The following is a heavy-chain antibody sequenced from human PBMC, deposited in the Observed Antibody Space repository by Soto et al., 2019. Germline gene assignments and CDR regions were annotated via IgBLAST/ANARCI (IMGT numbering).Heavy chain of an antibody. J-gene: IGHJ3*02. D-gene: IGHD3-22*01. Sequence: ASVKVSCKASGGTFSSYAISWVRQAPGQGLERMGGIIPIFGTANYAQKFQGRVTITADESTSTAYMELSSLRSEDTAVYYCARIMKWLSQNPVFDAFDIWGQGTMVTVSS. CDR3: ARIMKWLSQNPVFDAFDI. CDR1: GGTFSSYA. CDR2: IIPIFGTA. V-gene: IGHV1-69*13.